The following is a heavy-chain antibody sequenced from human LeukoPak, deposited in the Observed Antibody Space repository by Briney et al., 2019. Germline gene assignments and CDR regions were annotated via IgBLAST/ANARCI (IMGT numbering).Heavy chain of an antibody. J-gene: IGHJ6*03. V-gene: IGHV3-23*01. CDR3: AKGRRVYYYYYMDV. D-gene: IGHD6-6*01. Sequence: GGPLRLSCAASGFTFSSYAMSWVRQAPGKGLEWVSAISGSGGSTYYADSVKGRFTISRDNSKNTLYLQMNSLRAEDTAVHYCAKGRRVYYYYYMDVWGKGTTVTVSS. CDR2: ISGSGGST. CDR1: GFTFSSYA.